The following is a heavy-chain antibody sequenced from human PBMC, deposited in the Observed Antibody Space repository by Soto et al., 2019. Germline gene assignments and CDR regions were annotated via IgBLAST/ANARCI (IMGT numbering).Heavy chain of an antibody. CDR1: GFTFSSYA. CDR3: AKEGQQLEPFDY. CDR2: ISGSGSTT. Sequence: GGSLRLSCAASGFTFSSYAMSWVRQAPGKGLEWVSAISGSGSTTYYADSVKGRFTISRDNSKNTLYLQMNSLRAEDTAVYYYAKEGQQLEPFDYWGQGTLVTVSS. V-gene: IGHV3-23*01. J-gene: IGHJ4*02. D-gene: IGHD6-13*01.